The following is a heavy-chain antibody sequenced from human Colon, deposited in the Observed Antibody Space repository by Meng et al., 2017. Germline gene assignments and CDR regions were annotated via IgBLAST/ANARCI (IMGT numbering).Heavy chain of an antibody. Sequence: QVQRVQSGAEVKKPGSSVKVSCKASGGTFTYFAFSWVRQAPGQGREWMGGIIPIFGTPHYAQKFHGRVTITADKSTNTAYMELSSLRSEDTAVYYCARWDNSGYYFDYWGQGTLVTVSS. CDR3: ARWDNSGYYFDY. D-gene: IGHD3-22*01. J-gene: IGHJ4*02. CDR2: IIPIFGTP. CDR1: GGTFTYFA. V-gene: IGHV1-69*06.